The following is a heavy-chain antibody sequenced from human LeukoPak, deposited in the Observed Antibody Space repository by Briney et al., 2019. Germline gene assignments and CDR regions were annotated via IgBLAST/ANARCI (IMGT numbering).Heavy chain of an antibody. J-gene: IGHJ6*02. CDR1: GFTFSSYW. CDR3: ARGTPYSSGWYYYYGMDV. V-gene: IGHV3-74*01. Sequence: HPGGSLRLSCAASGFTFSSYWMHWVRQAPGKGLVWVSRINSDGSSTSYADSVKGRFTISRDNAKNTLYLQMNSLRAEDTAVYYCARGTPYSSGWYYYYGMDVWGQGTTVTVSS. CDR2: INSDGSST. D-gene: IGHD6-19*01.